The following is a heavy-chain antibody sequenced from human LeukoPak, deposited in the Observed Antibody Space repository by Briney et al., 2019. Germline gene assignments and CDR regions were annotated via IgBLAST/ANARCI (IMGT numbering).Heavy chain of an antibody. J-gene: IGHJ4*02. Sequence: SETLSLTCTVSGGSISSYYWSWIQQPPGKGLEWIGYIYYSGSTNYNPSLKSRVTISVDTSKNQFSLKLSSVTAADTAVYYCARGPLYYYDSSGYDYWGQGTLVTVSS. CDR2: IYYSGST. V-gene: IGHV4-59*01. D-gene: IGHD3-22*01. CDR1: GGSISSYY. CDR3: ARGPLYYYDSSGYDY.